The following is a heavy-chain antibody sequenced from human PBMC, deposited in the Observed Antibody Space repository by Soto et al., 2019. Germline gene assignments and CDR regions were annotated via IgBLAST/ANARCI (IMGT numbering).Heavy chain of an antibody. J-gene: IGHJ6*03. V-gene: IGHV4-39*01. CDR2: IYYSGST. CDR1: GGSISSSSYY. D-gene: IGHD1-26*01. Sequence: QLQLQESGPGLVKPSETLSLTCTVSGGSISSSSYYCGWIRQPPGKGLEWIGSIYYSGSTYYNPSLKSRVTISVDTSKNQSSLKLTSVTAADKAVYYCARQGGGLYYYYYMDVWGKGTTVTVSS. CDR3: ARQGGGLYYYYYMDV.